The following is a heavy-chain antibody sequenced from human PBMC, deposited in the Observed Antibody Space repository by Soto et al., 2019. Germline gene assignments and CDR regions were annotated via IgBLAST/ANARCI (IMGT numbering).Heavy chain of an antibody. CDR1: GGSISSGYYY. CDR3: ARGEMVRGVIDVQRTRGYYYYGMDV. J-gene: IGHJ6*02. CDR2: IYYSGNT. V-gene: IGHV4-30-4*01. D-gene: IGHD3-10*01. Sequence: SETLSLTCSVSGGSISSGYYYWSWIRQPPGKGLEWIGNIYYSGNTYYNPSLKSRLIISIDTSKDQFSLKVGSVTAADTAVYYCARGEMVRGVIDVQRTRGYYYYGMDVWGQGTTVTVSS.